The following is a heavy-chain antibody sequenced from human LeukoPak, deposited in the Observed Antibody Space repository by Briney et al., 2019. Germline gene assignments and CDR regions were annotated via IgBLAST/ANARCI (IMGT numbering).Heavy chain of an antibody. CDR1: GYTFTGYH. CDR3: ARDYCSSTSCLFDY. D-gene: IGHD2-2*01. J-gene: IGHJ4*02. V-gene: IGHV1-2*06. Sequence: ASVKVSCKASGYTFTGYHMHWVRQAPGQGLEWMGRVNPNSGDTNYAQKFQGRVAMTRDTSISTAFMELTRLRSDDTAVYYCARDYCSSTSCLFDYWGQGTLVTVSS. CDR2: VNPNSGDT.